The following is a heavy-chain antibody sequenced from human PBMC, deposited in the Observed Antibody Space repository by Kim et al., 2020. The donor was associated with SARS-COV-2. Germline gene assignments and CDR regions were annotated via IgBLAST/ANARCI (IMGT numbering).Heavy chain of an antibody. J-gene: IGHJ4*02. CDR2: SNK. CDR3: ARGYTAMDL. V-gene: IGHV3-74*03. Sequence: SNKKYADSGKGRFTISRDNAKNTVYMKMNSLTVEDTAVYYCARGYTAMDLWGQGTLVTVSS. D-gene: IGHD5-18*01.